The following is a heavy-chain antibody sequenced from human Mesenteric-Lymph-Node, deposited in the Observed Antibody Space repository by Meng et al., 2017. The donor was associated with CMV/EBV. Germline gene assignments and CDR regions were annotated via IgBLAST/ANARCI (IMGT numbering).Heavy chain of an antibody. Sequence: SETLSLTCTVSGGSISTCYWNWIRQPAGKGLKYIGLIYSSGSTNYNSSLKSRLTMSVDTSKNHFSLKLNSVSAADTAVYCCARRYCSSTSCYTGGYFQHWGQGTLVTVSS. CDR1: GGSISTCY. D-gene: IGHD2-2*02. CDR3: ARRYCSSTSCYTGGYFQH. CDR2: IYSSGST. J-gene: IGHJ1*01. V-gene: IGHV4-4*07.